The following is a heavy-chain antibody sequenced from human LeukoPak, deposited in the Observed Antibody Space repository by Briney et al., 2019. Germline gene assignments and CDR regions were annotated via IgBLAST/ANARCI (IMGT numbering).Heavy chain of an antibody. J-gene: IGHJ4*02. Sequence: PGGSLRLSRAASAFTFNNYAMNWVRRAAGKGLEWVSGISASGGSRYYADSVKGRFTISRDNSKNTLYLQMNSLRAEDTAIYYCAKDITPAFLNYLDYCGQGTLVTVSS. D-gene: IGHD1-14*01. V-gene: IGHV3-23*01. CDR2: ISASGGSR. CDR1: AFTFNNYA. CDR3: AKDITPAFLNYLDY.